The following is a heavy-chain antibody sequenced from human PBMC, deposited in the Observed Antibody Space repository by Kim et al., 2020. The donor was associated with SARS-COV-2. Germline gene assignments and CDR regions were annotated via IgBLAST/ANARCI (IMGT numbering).Heavy chain of an antibody. CDR2: ISYDGSNK. D-gene: IGHD1-7*01. J-gene: IGHJ4*02. V-gene: IGHV3-30*04. CDR3: ARDMASDELVLDY. CDR1: GFTFSSYA. Sequence: GGSLRLSCAASGFTFSSYAMHWVRQAPGKGLEWVAVISYDGSNKYYADSVKGRFTISRDNSKNTLYLQMNSLRAEDTAVYYCARDMASDELVLDYWGQGNLVTVSS.